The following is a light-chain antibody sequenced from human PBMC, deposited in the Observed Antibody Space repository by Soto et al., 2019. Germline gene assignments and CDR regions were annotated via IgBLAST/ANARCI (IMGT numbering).Light chain of an antibody. V-gene: IGKV3-20*01. J-gene: IGKJ1*01. Sequence: EIVLTQSPGTLSLSPGERATLSCRASQSVSSSYLAWYQQKPGQAPRLLIYGASSRATGIPDRFRGSGSGTDFTLNISRLEHEDFAVYYCQQYGSSPRTFGQGTKVEIK. CDR2: GAS. CDR3: QQYGSSPRT. CDR1: QSVSSSY.